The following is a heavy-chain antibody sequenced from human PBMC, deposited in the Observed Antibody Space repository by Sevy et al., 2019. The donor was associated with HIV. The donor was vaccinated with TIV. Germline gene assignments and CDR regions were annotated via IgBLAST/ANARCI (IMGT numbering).Heavy chain of an antibody. J-gene: IGHJ4*02. CDR2: IKHDGSDK. CDR1: GFTFSKYW. V-gene: IGHV3-7*01. Sequence: GGSLRLSCAASGFTFSKYWMSWVRQAPGKGLEWVANIKHDGSDKNYVESVKGRFTVSRDNAKNSLYLLMNSLRAEDTAVYYCARLRDDETSCHYYAYFEYWGQGTLVTVSS. D-gene: IGHD3-22*01. CDR3: ARLRDDETSCHYYAYFEY.